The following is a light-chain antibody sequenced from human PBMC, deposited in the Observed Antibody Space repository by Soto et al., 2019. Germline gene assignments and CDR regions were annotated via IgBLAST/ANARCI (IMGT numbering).Light chain of an antibody. Sequence: EIVMTQSPATLSVSPGERATLSCRASQSVSGNLAWYQQTPGQAPRLLIYGASTRATGIPARFSGSGSGTDFTLTISRLEPEDFAVYYCQQYGSSGTFGQGTKVDIK. CDR3: QQYGSSGT. J-gene: IGKJ1*01. CDR1: QSVSGN. CDR2: GAS. V-gene: IGKV3-15*01.